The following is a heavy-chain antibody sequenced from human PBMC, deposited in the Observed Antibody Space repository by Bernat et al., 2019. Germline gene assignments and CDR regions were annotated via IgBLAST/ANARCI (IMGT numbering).Heavy chain of an antibody. CDR1: GFSLSTSGVG. V-gene: IGHV2-5*02. CDR3: AHRSLAVAAFDY. D-gene: IGHD6-19*01. Sequence: QITLKESGPTLVKPTQTLTLTCTFSGFSLSTSGVGVGWIRQPPGKDLEWLALIYWDDDKRYSPSLKSRLTITKDTNKNHMVLTMTNMDAVDTATYYCAHRSLAVAAFDYWGQGTLVTVSS. J-gene: IGHJ4*02. CDR2: IYWDDDK.